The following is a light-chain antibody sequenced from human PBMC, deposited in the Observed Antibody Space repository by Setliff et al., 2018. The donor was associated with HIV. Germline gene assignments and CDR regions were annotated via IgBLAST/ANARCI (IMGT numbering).Light chain of an antibody. V-gene: IGLV1-40*01. CDR1: SSNFGAGYD. CDR3: QSYDSSLSAYV. J-gene: IGLJ1*01. Sequence: QSVLTQPPSVSGTLGQRVTISCTGSSSNFGAGYDVHWYQQLPGTAPKLLISGNNNRPSGVPDRFSGSKSGTSASLAITGLQAEDEADYYCQSYDSSLSAYVFGTGTKVTVL. CDR2: GNN.